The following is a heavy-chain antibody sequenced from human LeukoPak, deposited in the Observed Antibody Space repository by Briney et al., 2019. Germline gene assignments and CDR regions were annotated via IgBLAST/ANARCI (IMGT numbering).Heavy chain of an antibody. D-gene: IGHD3-10*01. CDR3: ARGGVLLWFGEHDY. J-gene: IGHJ4*02. Sequence: ASVKVSCKASGYTFTSYAMHWVRQAPGQRLGGMGWINAGNGNTKYSQKFQGRVTITRDTSASTAYMELSSLRSEDTAVYYCARGGVLLWFGEHDYWGQGTLVTVSS. V-gene: IGHV1-3*01. CDR1: GYTFTSYA. CDR2: INAGNGNT.